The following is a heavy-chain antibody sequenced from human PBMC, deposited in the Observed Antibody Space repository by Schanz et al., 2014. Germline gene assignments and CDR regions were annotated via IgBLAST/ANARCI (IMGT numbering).Heavy chain of an antibody. CDR1: GYTFTGHH. CDR3: TRVRVLERSGTDY. Sequence: QVQLVQSGAEVKKPGASVKVSCKASGYTFTGHHMHWVRQAPGQGLEWMGWINPNSGRTNYAQKLQGRVTMTRDTSISTAYMELSRLRSDDTAVYYCTRVRVLERSGTDYWGQGTLVTVSS. V-gene: IGHV1-2*02. CDR2: INPNSGRT. J-gene: IGHJ4*02. D-gene: IGHD1-26*01.